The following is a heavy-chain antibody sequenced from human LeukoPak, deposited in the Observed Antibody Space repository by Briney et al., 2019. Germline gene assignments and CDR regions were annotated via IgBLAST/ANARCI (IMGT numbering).Heavy chain of an antibody. CDR1: GYTLTELS. V-gene: IGHV1-24*01. J-gene: IGHJ4*02. D-gene: IGHD4-17*01. CDR2: FDPEDGET. Sequence: GASVKVSCKVSGYTLTELSMHWVRQAPGKGLEWMGGFDPEDGETIYAQKFQGRVTMTEDTSTDTAYMELGSLRSEDTAVYYCATSRLTVTTFFMDYWGQGTLVTVSS. CDR3: ATSRLTVTTFFMDY.